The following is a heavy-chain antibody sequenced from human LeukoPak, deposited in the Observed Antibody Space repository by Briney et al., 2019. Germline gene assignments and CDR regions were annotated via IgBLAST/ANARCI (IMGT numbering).Heavy chain of an antibody. CDR3: ARDWPGISLHFDL. J-gene: IGHJ2*01. Sequence: VASVKVSCKASGYTFTSYGISWVRQAPGQGLEWMGWISAYNGNTNYAQKLQGRVTMTTDTSTSTAYMDLSRLTSDDTAVYYCARDWPGISLHFDLWGRGTLITVSS. CDR2: ISAYNGNT. D-gene: IGHD2-15*01. CDR1: GYTFTSYG. V-gene: IGHV1-18*01.